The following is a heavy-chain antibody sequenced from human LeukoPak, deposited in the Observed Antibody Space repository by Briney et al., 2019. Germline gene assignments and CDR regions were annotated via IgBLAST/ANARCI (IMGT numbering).Heavy chain of an antibody. CDR1: GFTFNNYA. V-gene: IGHV3-23*01. CDR2: SSASGDSP. D-gene: IGHD3-10*01. CDR3: AKGVFGPGSYREYFEQ. J-gene: IGHJ1*01. Sequence: PGGSLRLSCTASGFTFNNYAMSWVRQAPGKGLEWVSASSASGDSPYYADSVKGRFTISRDNSKNTLDLQMNSLRVEDTAVYYCAKGVFGPGSYREYFEQWGQGTLVTVSS.